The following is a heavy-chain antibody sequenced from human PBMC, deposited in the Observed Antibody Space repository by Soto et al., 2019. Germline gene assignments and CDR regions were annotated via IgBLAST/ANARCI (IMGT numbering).Heavy chain of an antibody. CDR1: GFTFSSYG. CDR3: ARDPTVTIKFGTHYYYYGMDV. V-gene: IGHV3-33*01. CDR2: IWYDGSNK. J-gene: IGHJ6*02. D-gene: IGHD4-17*01. Sequence: VQLVESGGGVVQPGRSLRLSCAASGFTFSSYGMHWVRQAPGKGLEWVAVIWYDGSNKYYADSVKGRFTISRDNSNDTLDLQMNSLRAEETAVYYCARDPTVTIKFGTHYYYYGMDVWGQGTTVTVSS.